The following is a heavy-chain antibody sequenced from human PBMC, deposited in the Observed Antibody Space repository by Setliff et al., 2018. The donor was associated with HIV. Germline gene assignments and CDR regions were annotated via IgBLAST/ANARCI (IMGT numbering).Heavy chain of an antibody. CDR2: INNDKTIT. D-gene: IGHD2-15*01. CDR1: GFTFNSYW. J-gene: IGHJ4*02. V-gene: IGHV3-74*01. Sequence: LRLSCAASGFTFNSYWMHWVRQAPGKGLMWVSHINNDKTITKYADSVKGRFTISRDNAKNTVYLQMNSLRPEDTAVYYCATLWMRGGYFDTWGQGTLVTVSS. CDR3: ATLWMRGGYFDT.